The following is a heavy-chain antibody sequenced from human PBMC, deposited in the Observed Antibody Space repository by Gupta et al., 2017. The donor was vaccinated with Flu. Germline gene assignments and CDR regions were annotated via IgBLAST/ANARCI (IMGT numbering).Heavy chain of an antibody. J-gene: IGHJ3*02. Sequence: QVQLQQWGAGLLKPSETLSLTCAVYGGSFSGYYWSWIRQPPGKGLEWIGEINHSGSTNYNPSLKSRVTISVDTSKNQFSLKLSSVTAADTAVYYCARGISSSWYPHDAFDIWGQGTMVTVSS. CDR2: INHSGST. CDR1: GGSFSGYY. CDR3: ARGISSSWYPHDAFDI. D-gene: IGHD6-13*01. V-gene: IGHV4-34*01.